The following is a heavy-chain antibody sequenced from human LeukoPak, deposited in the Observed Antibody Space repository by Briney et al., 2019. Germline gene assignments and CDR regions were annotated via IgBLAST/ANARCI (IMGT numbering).Heavy chain of an antibody. D-gene: IGHD5-24*01. J-gene: IGHJ5*02. CDR1: GFTVSKNY. V-gene: IGHV3-33*08. CDR3: ARDKEMVQCWFDP. Sequence: GRSLRLSCAASGFTVSKNYMSWVRQAPGKGLEWVAVIWYDGSNKYYADSVKGRFTISRDNSKNTVYLQMNSLRAEDTAVYYCARDKEMVQCWFDPWGQGTLVTVSS. CDR2: IWYDGSNK.